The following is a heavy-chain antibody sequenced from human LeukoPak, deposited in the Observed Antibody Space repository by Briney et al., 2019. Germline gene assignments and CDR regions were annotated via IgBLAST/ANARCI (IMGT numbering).Heavy chain of an antibody. D-gene: IGHD4-11*01. V-gene: IGHV3-23*01. CDR2: ISSRGGRT. CDR1: GFTLSSYD. J-gene: IGHJ5*02. CDR3: ANNDYNNPEA. Sequence: GGSLRLSCAASGFTLSSYDMSWVRQAPGKGLAWVSAISSRGGRTYYADSVKGRFTISRDDPKNTLYLQMNSLRAEDTAVYYCANNDYNNPEAWGQGTLVTVSS.